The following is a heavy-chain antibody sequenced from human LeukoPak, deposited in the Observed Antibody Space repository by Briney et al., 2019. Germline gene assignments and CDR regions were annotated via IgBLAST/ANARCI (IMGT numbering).Heavy chain of an antibody. D-gene: IGHD3-16*01. Sequence: GESLKISCKGSGYSFTSYWIGWVRQMPGKGLEWMGIIYPGDSDTRYSPSFQGQVTISVDKSISTAYLQWSSLKASDTAMYYCARLDYVFPPEAPADGFDIWGQGTMVTVSS. J-gene: IGHJ3*02. CDR1: GYSFTSYW. V-gene: IGHV5-51*01. CDR3: ARLDYVFPPEAPADGFDI. CDR2: IYPGDSDT.